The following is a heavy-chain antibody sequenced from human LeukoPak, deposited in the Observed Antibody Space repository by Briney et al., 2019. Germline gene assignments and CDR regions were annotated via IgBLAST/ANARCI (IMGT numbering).Heavy chain of an antibody. V-gene: IGHV3-21*06. CDR3: ARDASGVGRAGNWLDP. Sequence: GGSLRLSCAASGFTFSGFSMNWVRQAPGKGLEWVSSISGSSSYIYYADSVKGRFTISRDNAKNSLYLQINSLRAEDTAVYYCARDASGVGRAGNWLDPWGQGTLVTVSS. D-gene: IGHD6-13*01. CDR2: ISGSSSYI. CDR1: GFTFSGFS. J-gene: IGHJ5*02.